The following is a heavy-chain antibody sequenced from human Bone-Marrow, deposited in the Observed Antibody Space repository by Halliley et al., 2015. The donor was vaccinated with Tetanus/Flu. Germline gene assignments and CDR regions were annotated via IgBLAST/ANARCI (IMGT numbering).Heavy chain of an antibody. V-gene: IGHV4-59*02. D-gene: IGHD1-26*01. CDR1: GGVVTTYF. CDR3: ARGYSYGRAGWFDY. Sequence: TLSLTCTVSGGVVTTYFWTWIRQPPGKGLEWIGSIYFRGSTNYNPSLNSRLSMSVDTLKNQLSLTLTSVTAADTAVYYCARGYSYGRAGWFDYWGQGTLVTVSS. CDR2: IYFRGST. J-gene: IGHJ4*02.